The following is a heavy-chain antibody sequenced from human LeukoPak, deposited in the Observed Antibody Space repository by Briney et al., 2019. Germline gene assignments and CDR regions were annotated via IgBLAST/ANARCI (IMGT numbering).Heavy chain of an antibody. V-gene: IGHV3-30*04. D-gene: IGHD3-22*01. CDR1: GFTFSGYA. Sequence: GGPLRLSCAASGFTFSGYAMQWVRQAPGKGLEWVAVISYDGTSKHYADSVKGRLTISRDNSNNMLFLRMNSLSAGDTAVYYCARAESGGYPDYWGQGTLVTVSS. CDR2: ISYDGTSK. CDR3: ARAESGGYPDY. J-gene: IGHJ4*02.